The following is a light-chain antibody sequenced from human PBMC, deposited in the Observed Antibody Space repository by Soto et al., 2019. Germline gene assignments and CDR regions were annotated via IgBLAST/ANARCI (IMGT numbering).Light chain of an antibody. V-gene: IGLV2-23*01. CDR1: SRDVGRYNL. J-gene: IGLJ1*01. CDR3: CSYAGSSTYV. Sequence: QSALTQPASVSLAPGQSMTISCTGSSRDVGRYNLVSWYQQQPGKALKLMIYEDTKLPSGVCNLFYGPQYDNTASLTICGLQDEEEADYYCCSYAGSSTYVFGTGTKVTVL. CDR2: EDT.